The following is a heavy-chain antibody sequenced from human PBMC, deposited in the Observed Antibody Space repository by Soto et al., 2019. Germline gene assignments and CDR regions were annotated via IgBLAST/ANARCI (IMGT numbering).Heavy chain of an antibody. CDR3: ARGSGGATGGYYGMDV. CDR2: MNPNSGNT. Sequence: GASVKVSCKASGYTFTSYDINWVRQATGQGLEWMGWMNPNSGNTGYAQKFQGRVTMTRNTSISTAYMELSSRRSADTAVYYCARGSGGATGGYYGMDVWRKGTTVTVSS. V-gene: IGHV1-8*01. CDR1: GYTFTSYD. J-gene: IGHJ6*04. D-gene: IGHD1-26*01.